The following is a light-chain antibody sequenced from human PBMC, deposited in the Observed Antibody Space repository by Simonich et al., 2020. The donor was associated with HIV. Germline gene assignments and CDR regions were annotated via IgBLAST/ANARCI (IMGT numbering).Light chain of an antibody. V-gene: IGKV3-15*01. CDR2: GAS. Sequence: EIVMTQSPATLSVSPGERATLSCRASQSVSSNLAWYQQKPGQAPRLLIYGASTRATDIPARFSGSGSGTEFTLTISSMQSEDFAVYYCQQYNNWPSYTFGQGTKLEFK. J-gene: IGKJ2*01. CDR3: QQYNNWPSYT. CDR1: QSVSSN.